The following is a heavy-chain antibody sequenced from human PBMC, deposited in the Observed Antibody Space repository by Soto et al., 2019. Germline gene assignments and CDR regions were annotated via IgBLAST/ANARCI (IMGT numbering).Heavy chain of an antibody. Sequence: PSETLSLTCAVSGGSISSGGYSWSWIRQPPGKGLEWIGYIYHSGSTYYNPSLKSRVTISVDRSKNQFSLKLSSVTAADTAVYYCARGDYYDSSGYYYAFDIWGQGTMVTVSS. J-gene: IGHJ3*02. CDR3: ARGDYYDSSGYYYAFDI. CDR2: IYHSGST. CDR1: GGSISSGGYS. V-gene: IGHV4-30-2*01. D-gene: IGHD3-22*01.